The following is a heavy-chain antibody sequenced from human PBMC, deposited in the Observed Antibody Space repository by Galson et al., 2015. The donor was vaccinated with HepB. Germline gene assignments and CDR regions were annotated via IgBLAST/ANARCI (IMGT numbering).Heavy chain of an antibody. Sequence: SLRLSCAASGFTFSSYAMSWVRQAPGKGLEWVSSISGSGGSTYYADSVKGRFTISRDNSKNTLNLQMNSLRAEDTALYYCAKGERSCSSTTCWYYFDYWGQGTLVTVSS. CDR3: AKGERSCSSTTCWYYFDY. D-gene: IGHD2-2*01. CDR1: GFTFSSYA. CDR2: ISGSGGST. V-gene: IGHV3-23*01. J-gene: IGHJ4*02.